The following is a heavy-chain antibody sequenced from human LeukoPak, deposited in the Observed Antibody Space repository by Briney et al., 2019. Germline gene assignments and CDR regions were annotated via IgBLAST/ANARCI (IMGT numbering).Heavy chain of an antibody. CDR3: ASRVVDADY. D-gene: IGHD3-22*01. Sequence: GGSLRLSCAASGFTFSSYSINWVRQAPGKGLEWVSSISGSGDNMDYADSVKGRFTISRDSSKNTLYLQMNSLRAEDTAVYYCASRVVDADYWGQGTLVTVSS. V-gene: IGHV3-21*01. CDR2: ISGSGDNM. J-gene: IGHJ4*02. CDR1: GFTFSSYS.